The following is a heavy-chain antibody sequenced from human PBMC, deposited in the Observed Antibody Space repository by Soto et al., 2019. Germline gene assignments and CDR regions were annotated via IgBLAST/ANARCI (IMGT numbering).Heavy chain of an antibody. CDR3: ARVGRDGYNSSYYYYGMDV. J-gene: IGHJ6*02. D-gene: IGHD5-12*01. CDR2: TYYRSKWYN. Sequence: SQTLSLTCAISGDSVSSNSAAWNWIRQSPSRGLEWLGRTYYRSKWYNDYAVSVKSRITINPDTSKNQFSLQLNSVTPEDTAVYYCARVGRDGYNSSYYYYGMDVRGQGITVTVSS. CDR1: GDSVSSNSAA. V-gene: IGHV6-1*01.